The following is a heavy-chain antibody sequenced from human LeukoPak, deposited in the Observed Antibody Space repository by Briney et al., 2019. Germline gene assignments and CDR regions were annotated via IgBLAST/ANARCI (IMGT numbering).Heavy chain of an antibody. Sequence: GGSLRLSCEASGSTLSNYWITWVRQAPGKGLEWVANIKPDGREKYYMPSVKGRFTISRDSAKNSFYLQMYSLRAEDTAVYYCATMASNVFEYWGQGTLVTVSS. CDR2: IKPDGREK. CDR1: GSTLSNYW. V-gene: IGHV3-7*03. J-gene: IGHJ4*02. CDR3: ATMASNVFEY. D-gene: IGHD5-24*01.